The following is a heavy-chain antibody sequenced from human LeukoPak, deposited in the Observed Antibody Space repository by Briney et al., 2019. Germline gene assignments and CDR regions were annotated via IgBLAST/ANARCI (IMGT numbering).Heavy chain of an antibody. V-gene: IGHV5-51*01. Sequence: GESLKISCKGSGYSFTSYWIGWVRQMPGKGLEWMGIIYPGDSDTRYSPSLQGQVTISADKSISTAYLQWSSLKASDTAMYYCARYPAYYYGSGSPGDYWGQGTLVTVSS. J-gene: IGHJ4*02. CDR3: ARYPAYYYGSGSPGDY. D-gene: IGHD3-10*01. CDR2: IYPGDSDT. CDR1: GYSFTSYW.